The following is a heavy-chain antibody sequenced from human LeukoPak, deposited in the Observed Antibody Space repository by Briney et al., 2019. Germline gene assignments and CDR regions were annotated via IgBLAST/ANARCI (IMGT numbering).Heavy chain of an antibody. CDR2: IKQDGSEK. CDR3: ARDEGSAILGYYYYYMDV. V-gene: IGHV3-7*01. J-gene: IGHJ6*03. CDR1: GFTFNSYW. D-gene: IGHD2-2*02. Sequence: GGSLRLSCAASGFTFNSYWMSWVRQAPGKGLEWVANIKQDGSEKYYVDSVKGRFTISRDNAKNSLYLQMNSLRAEDTAVYYCARDEGSAILGYYYYYMDVWGKGTTVTVSS.